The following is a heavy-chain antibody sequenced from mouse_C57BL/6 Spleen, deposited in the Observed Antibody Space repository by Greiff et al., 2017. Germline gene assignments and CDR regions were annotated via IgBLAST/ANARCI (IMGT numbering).Heavy chain of an antibody. CDR3: PYWAYYFDY. CDR2: IRLKSDNYAT. D-gene: IGHD2-10*01. J-gene: IGHJ2*01. Sequence: EVQRVESGGGLVQPGGSMKLSCVASGFTFSNYWMNWVRQSPEKGLEWVAQIRLKSDNYATHYAESVKGRFTISRDDSKSSVYLQMNNLRAEDTGSYYCPYWAYYFDYWGQGTTLTVSS. CDR1: GFTFSNYW. V-gene: IGHV6-3*01.